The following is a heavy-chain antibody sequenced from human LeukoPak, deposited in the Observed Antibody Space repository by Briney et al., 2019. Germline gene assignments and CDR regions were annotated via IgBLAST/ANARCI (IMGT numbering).Heavy chain of an antibody. D-gene: IGHD2-2*01. V-gene: IGHV3-53*01. CDR1: GFAVSTNY. CDR3: ARDHGRGYCSSTSCYPGVDY. CDR2: IFSGDNT. J-gene: IGHJ4*02. Sequence: PGGSLRLFCAASGFAVSTNYMSWVRQAPGKGLEWVSVIFSGDNTYYSDSVKGRFTISRDNSKNMLNLQMNSLRAEDTAVYYCARDHGRGYCSSTSCYPGVDYWGQGTLVTVSS.